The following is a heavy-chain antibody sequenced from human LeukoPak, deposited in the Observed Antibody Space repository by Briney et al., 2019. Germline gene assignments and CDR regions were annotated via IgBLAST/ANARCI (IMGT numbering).Heavy chain of an antibody. V-gene: IGHV3-11*01. J-gene: IGHJ4*02. Sequence: GSLRLSCAASGFTFSCYYMSWIRQAPGKGLEWVSSISGSGSTIYYGDSVKGRFTISRDNAKNSLYLHMTSLRAEDTAMYYCASPKENVVVPAGNPDYWGQGTLVTVSS. CDR2: ISGSGSTI. CDR3: ASPKENVVVPAGNPDY. CDR1: GFTFSCYY. D-gene: IGHD2-2*01.